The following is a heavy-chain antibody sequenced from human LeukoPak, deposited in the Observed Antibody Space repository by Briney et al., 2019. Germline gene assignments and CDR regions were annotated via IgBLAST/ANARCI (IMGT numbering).Heavy chain of an antibody. CDR3: ARDYQWFGELTIYHMDV. CDR2: ISYDGSNK. J-gene: IGHJ6*03. Sequence: GGSLRLSCAASGFTFSSYAMHWVRQAPGKGLEWVAVISYDGSNKYYADSVKGRFTISRDNSKNTLYLQMNSLRAEDTAVYYCARDYQWFGELTIYHMDVWGKGTTVTVSS. D-gene: IGHD3-10*01. CDR1: GFTFSSYA. V-gene: IGHV3-30*04.